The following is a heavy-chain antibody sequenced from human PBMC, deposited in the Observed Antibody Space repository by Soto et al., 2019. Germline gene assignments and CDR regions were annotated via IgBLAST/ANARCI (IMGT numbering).Heavy chain of an antibody. V-gene: IGHV3-33*01. Sequence: GGSLRLSCAASGFTFSSYGMHWVRQAPGKGLEWVAVIWYDGSNKYYADSVKGRFTISRDNSKNTLYLQMNSLRAEDTAVYYCARDGVDTAMVALLDHWGQGTLVTVS. CDR2: IWYDGSNK. J-gene: IGHJ4*02. D-gene: IGHD5-18*01. CDR3: ARDGVDTAMVALLDH. CDR1: GFTFSSYG.